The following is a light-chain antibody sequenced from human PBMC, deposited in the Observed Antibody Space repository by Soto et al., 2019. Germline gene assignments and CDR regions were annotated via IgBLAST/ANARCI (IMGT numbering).Light chain of an antibody. Sequence: EMVMTQSPATLSVSPGERATLSCRASQNLSRNLAWYQQQPGQTPRLLIFGASTRATGIPARFTGSGSGTDFTLTISILQSEDFAVYYCQRYDNWPHTFRQGTKLEIK. CDR1: QNLSRN. V-gene: IGKV3-15*01. CDR3: QRYDNWPHT. J-gene: IGKJ2*01. CDR2: GAS.